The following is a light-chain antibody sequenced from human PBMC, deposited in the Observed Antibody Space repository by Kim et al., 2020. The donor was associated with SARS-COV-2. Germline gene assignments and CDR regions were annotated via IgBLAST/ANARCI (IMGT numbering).Light chain of an antibody. CDR2: NDN. J-gene: IGLJ2*01. V-gene: IGLV1-44*01. CDR1: HANSASHS. Sequence: PRPTVIISCSGSHANSASHSVSWYQQVPGKAPRLLIHNDNHRPSGVPDRFFGSKSGHSASLAIIGLQSEDEADYYCAVWDDSLNLVFGGGTQLTVL. CDR3: AVWDDSLNLV.